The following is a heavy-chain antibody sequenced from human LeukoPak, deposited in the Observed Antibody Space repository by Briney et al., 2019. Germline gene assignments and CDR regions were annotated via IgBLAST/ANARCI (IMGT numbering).Heavy chain of an antibody. V-gene: IGHV3-48*03. CDR2: ISSSGSTI. J-gene: IGHJ6*04. D-gene: IGHD3-10*02. Sequence: PGGSLRLSCAASGFTFSSYEMNWVRQAPGKGLEGVSYISSSGSTIYYADSVKGRFTISRDNDKKSLYLQMNSLRAEDTAVYYCAELGITMIGGVWGKGTTVTISS. CDR1: GFTFSSYE. CDR3: AELGITMIGGV.